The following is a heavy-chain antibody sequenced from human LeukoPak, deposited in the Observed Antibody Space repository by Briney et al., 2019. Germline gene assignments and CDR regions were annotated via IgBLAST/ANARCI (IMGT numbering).Heavy chain of an antibody. Sequence: SETLSLTCTVSGGSISSSSYYWGWIRQPPGKGLEWIGSIYYSGSTYYNPSLKSRVTISVDTSKNQFSLKLSSVTAADTAVYYCARHQGSSGYYPRPFDYWGQGTLVTVSS. D-gene: IGHD3-22*01. CDR3: ARHQGSSGYYPRPFDY. CDR1: GGSISSSSYY. CDR2: IYYSGST. J-gene: IGHJ4*02. V-gene: IGHV4-39*01.